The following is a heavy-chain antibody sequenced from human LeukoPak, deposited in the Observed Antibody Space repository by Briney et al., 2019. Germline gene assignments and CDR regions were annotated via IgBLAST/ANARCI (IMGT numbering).Heavy chain of an antibody. Sequence: SETLSLTCTVSNNSLSSYYCSWIRQPPGKGLEWIGYAFHTGSTEYNPSLKSRVTILMDASKTQFSLKLNSVTAADTAVYYCARHRGDYGDYSFFDYWGQGILVTASS. V-gene: IGHV4-59*08. CDR1: NNSLSSYY. CDR3: ARHRGDYGDYSFFDY. CDR2: AFHTGST. J-gene: IGHJ4*02. D-gene: IGHD4-17*01.